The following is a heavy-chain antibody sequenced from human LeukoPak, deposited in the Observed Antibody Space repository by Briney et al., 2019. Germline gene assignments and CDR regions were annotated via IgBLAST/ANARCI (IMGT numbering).Heavy chain of an antibody. CDR2: IKQDGSEK. D-gene: IGHD4-17*01. J-gene: IGHJ4*02. V-gene: IGHV3-7*01. Sequence: GGSLRLSCVASGFTFSSYWMSWVRQAPGKGLEWVANIKQDGSEKYYVDSVKGRFTISRDNARNSLYLQMNSLRAEDTAVYYCARGGPGYGDYHDGDYWGQGTLVTVSS. CDR1: GFTFSSYW. CDR3: ARGGPGYGDYHDGDY.